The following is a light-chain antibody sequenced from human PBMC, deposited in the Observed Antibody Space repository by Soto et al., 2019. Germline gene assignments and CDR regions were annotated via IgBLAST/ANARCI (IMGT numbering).Light chain of an antibody. CDR3: SSYTTSGTRV. CDR1: SSDVGAYNY. Sequence: QSALTQPASVSGSPGQSITISCTGTSSDVGAYNYVSWYQHHPDKAPKLVIFDVTNRPSGISNHFSGSKSGNTASLTISGLQAEDEADYYCSSYTTSGTRVFGGGTKLTVL. V-gene: IGLV2-14*03. CDR2: DVT. J-gene: IGLJ2*01.